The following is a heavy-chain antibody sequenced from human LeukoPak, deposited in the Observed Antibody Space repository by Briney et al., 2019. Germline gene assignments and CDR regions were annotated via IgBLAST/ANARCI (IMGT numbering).Heavy chain of an antibody. CDR3: ARVGTRGWSQGNWFDP. V-gene: IGHV3-11*01. J-gene: IGHJ5*02. D-gene: IGHD1-1*01. Sequence: PGGSLRLSCAASGFTFSDYYMSWIRQAPGKGLEWVSYISSSGSTIYYADSVEGRFTISRDNAKNSLYLQMNSLRAEDTAVYYCARVGTRGWSQGNWFDPWGQGTLVTVS. CDR1: GFTFSDYY. CDR2: ISSSGSTI.